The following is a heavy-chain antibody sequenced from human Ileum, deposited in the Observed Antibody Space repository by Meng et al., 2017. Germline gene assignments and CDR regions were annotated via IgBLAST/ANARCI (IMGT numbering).Heavy chain of an antibody. J-gene: IGHJ4*02. D-gene: IGHD5-24*01. CDR2: IRSKISGESP. Sequence: GESLKISCRASGFTFGDSAVSWFRQAPGKGLEWVGFIRSKISGESPQYAASVRGRFTISWDDSKIIAYLQMNSLRTEDTAVYYCTRSRDGYNFILDYWGQGTLVTVSS. V-gene: IGHV3-49*03. CDR1: GFTFGDSA. CDR3: TRSRDGYNFILDY.